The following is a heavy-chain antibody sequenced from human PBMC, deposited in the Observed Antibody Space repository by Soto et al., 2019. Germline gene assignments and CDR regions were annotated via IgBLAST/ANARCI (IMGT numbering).Heavy chain of an antibody. J-gene: IGHJ4*02. CDR3: AQDRGNYHDSSGFYYDHVY. CDR1: GFTFSSYG. CDR2: ISYDGSNK. Sequence: HPGGSLRLSCAASGFTFSSYGMHWVRQAPGKGLEWVAVISYDGSNKYYADSVKGRFTISRDNSKNTLYLQMNSLRAEDTAVYYCAQDRGNYHDSSGFYYDHVYWGQGTLVTVSS. D-gene: IGHD3-22*01. V-gene: IGHV3-30*18.